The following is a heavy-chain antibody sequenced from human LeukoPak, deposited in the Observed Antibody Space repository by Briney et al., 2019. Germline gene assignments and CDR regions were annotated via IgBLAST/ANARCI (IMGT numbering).Heavy chain of an antibody. CDR2: ISGTGGST. J-gene: IGHJ3*02. V-gene: IGHV3-23*01. Sequence: GGSLRLSCAASGFTFSSYAMSWVRQAPGKGLEWVAAISGTGGSTSYADSVKGRFTISRDNSKNTLYVQMNSLRAEDTAVYYCAKAVGSSGYFSRDAFDIWGQGTMVTVSS. CDR1: GFTFSSYA. CDR3: AKAVGSSGYFSRDAFDI. D-gene: IGHD3-22*01.